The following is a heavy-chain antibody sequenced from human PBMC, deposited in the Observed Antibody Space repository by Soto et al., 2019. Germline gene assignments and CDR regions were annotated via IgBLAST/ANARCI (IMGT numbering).Heavy chain of an antibody. CDR2: ISYDGSNK. Sequence: PGGSLRLSCAASGFTFSSYGMHWVRQAPGKGLEWVAVISYDGSNKYYADSVKGRFTISRDNSKNTLYLQMNSLRAEDTAVYYCAKDHSSSLLEWLLYYYYGMDVWGQGTTVTVSS. V-gene: IGHV3-30*18. J-gene: IGHJ6*02. CDR3: AKDHSSSLLEWLLYYYYGMDV. CDR1: GFTFSSYG. D-gene: IGHD3-3*01.